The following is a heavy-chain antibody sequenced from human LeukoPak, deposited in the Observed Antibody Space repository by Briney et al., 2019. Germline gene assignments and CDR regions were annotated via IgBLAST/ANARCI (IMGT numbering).Heavy chain of an antibody. D-gene: IGHD5-24*01. CDR2: INPSGGST. Sequence: ASVKVSCKASGYIIDTFYIDWVRQAPGQGLERMGRINPSGGSTSYAQNFQDRVTMTSDTSTSTSTSTVYMELSGLRSEDTAVYYCARVSRDGYYRFDYWGQGTLVTVSS. V-gene: IGHV1-46*02. CDR3: ARVSRDGYYRFDY. J-gene: IGHJ4*02. CDR1: GYIIDTFY.